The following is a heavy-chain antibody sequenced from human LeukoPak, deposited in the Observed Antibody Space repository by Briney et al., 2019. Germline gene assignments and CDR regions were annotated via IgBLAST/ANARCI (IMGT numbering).Heavy chain of an antibody. J-gene: IGHJ5*02. Sequence: GGSLRLSCAASGFTFSSYAMSWVRQAPGKGLEWVSAISGSGGSTYYADSVKGRFTISRDNSKNKLYLQMNSLRAEDTAVYYCAKTSYYYDSSGQTNWFDPWGQGTLVTVSS. CDR2: ISGSGGST. V-gene: IGHV3-23*01. CDR3: AKTSYYYDSSGQTNWFDP. CDR1: GFTFSSYA. D-gene: IGHD3-22*01.